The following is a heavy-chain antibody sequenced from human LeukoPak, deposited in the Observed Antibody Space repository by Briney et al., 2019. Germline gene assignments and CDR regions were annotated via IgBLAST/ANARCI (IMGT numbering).Heavy chain of an antibody. J-gene: IGHJ6*03. V-gene: IGHV1-69*05. CDR2: IIPIFGTA. CDR3: ARDLGGRVPAGGYYYYYMDV. Sequence: SVKVSCKASGGTFSSYAISWVRQAPGQGLEWMGGIIPIFGTANYAQKFQGRVTITTDEYTSTAYMELSSLRSEDTAVYYCARDLGGRVPAGGYYYYYMDVWGKGTTVTVSS. CDR1: GGTFSSYA. D-gene: IGHD2-2*01.